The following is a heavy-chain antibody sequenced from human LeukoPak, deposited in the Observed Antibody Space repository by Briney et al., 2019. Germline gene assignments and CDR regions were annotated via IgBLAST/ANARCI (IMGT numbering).Heavy chain of an antibody. J-gene: IGHJ4*02. Sequence: SETLSLTCAVSGGSISSGGYSWSWIRQPPGKGLEWIGEINHSGSTNYNPSLKSRVTISVDTSKNQFSLKLSSVTAADTAVYYCARGTRGSFDYWGQGTLVTVSS. CDR1: GGSISSGGYS. V-gene: IGHV4-34*01. CDR2: INHSGST. D-gene: IGHD2-8*02. CDR3: ARGTRGSFDY.